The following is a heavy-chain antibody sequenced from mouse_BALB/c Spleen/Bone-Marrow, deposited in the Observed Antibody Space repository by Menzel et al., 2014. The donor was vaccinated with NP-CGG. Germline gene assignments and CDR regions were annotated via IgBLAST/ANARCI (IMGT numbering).Heavy chain of an antibody. V-gene: IGHV5-17*02. CDR2: ISSGSSTI. J-gene: IGHJ2*01. Sequence: EVKLMESGGGLVQPGGSRKLSCAASGFTFSSFGMHWVRQAPERGLEWVAYISSGSSTIFYADTVKGRFTISRDNPKNTLFLQMTSLRSEDTAMYYCTRGGNWEDFDYWAKAPLSQSPQ. D-gene: IGHD4-1*01. CDR3: TRGGNWEDFDY. CDR1: GFTFSSFG.